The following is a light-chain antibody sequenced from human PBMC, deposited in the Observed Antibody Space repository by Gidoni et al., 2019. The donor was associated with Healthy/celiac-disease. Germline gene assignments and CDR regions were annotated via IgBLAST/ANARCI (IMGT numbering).Light chain of an antibody. J-gene: IGKJ2*01. CDR2: AAS. CDR3: LQHNTYPPYT. V-gene: IGKV1-17*01. CDR1: QGVRHD. Sequence: DRQMTQSPSSLSASVGDRVTITCRARQGVRHDVSWYQQIQGRATKRLIYAASTLHIGVSSRCSGSGFGTEFTLTISRLQPEDFAIYYCLQHNTYPPYTFGQGNKLEIK.